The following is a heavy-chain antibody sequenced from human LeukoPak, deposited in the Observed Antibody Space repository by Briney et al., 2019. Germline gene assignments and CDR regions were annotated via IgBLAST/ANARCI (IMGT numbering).Heavy chain of an antibody. J-gene: IGHJ3*02. CDR1: GGSISSSSYY. CDR2: IYYSGST. Sequence: SETLSLTCTVSGGSISSSSYYWGWIRQPPGKGLEWIGSIYYSGSTYYNPSLKSRVTISVDTSKNQFSLKLSSVTAAGTAVYYCASRIAVAGDIWGQGTMVTVSS. V-gene: IGHV4-39*01. D-gene: IGHD6-19*01. CDR3: ASRIAVAGDI.